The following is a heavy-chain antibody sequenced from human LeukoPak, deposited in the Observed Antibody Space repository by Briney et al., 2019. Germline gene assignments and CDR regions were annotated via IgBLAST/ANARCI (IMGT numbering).Heavy chain of an antibody. V-gene: IGHV1-8*01. J-gene: IGHJ4*02. CDR2: MNPNSGNT. CDR1: GYTFTSYD. CDR3: ARGPKRYCSGGSCYSLYYFDY. Sequence: ASVKVSCKASGYTFTSYDINWVRQATGQGLEWMGWMNPNSGNTGYAQKSQGRVTMTRNTSISTAYMELSSLRSEDTAVYYCARGPKRYCSGGSCYSLYYFDYWGQGTLVTVSS. D-gene: IGHD2-15*01.